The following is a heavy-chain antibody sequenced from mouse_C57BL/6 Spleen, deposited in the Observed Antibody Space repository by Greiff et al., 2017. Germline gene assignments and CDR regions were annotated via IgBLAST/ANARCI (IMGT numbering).Heavy chain of an antibody. J-gene: IGHJ3*01. Sequence: EVQLQESGPGLVKPSQSLSLTCSVTGYSITSGYYWNWIRQFPGNKLEWMGYISYDGSNNYNPSLKNRISITRDTSKNQFFLKLNSVTTEDTATYYCARDRVGREFAYWGQGTLVTVSA. CDR3: ARDRVGREFAY. CDR2: ISYDGSN. CDR1: GYSITSGYY. D-gene: IGHD4-1*01. V-gene: IGHV3-6*01.